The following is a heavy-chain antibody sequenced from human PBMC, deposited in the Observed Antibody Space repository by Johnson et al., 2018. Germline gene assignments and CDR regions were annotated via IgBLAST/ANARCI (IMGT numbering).Heavy chain of an antibody. V-gene: IGHV3-73*01. CDR2: IRGKAHNYAT. CDR3: TRHPAYSGRYYGGYYYYMDV. Sequence: VQLVESGGGLVQPGGSLKLSCAASGFIFSGSPIHWVRQASGTGLEWVGLIRGKAHNYATAYAASVQGRLPISRDDSKKTAYLQMNSLKTEDTAVYFCTRHPAYSGRYYGGYYYYMDVWGKGTTVTVSS. D-gene: IGHD1-26*01. CDR1: GFIFSGSP. J-gene: IGHJ6*03.